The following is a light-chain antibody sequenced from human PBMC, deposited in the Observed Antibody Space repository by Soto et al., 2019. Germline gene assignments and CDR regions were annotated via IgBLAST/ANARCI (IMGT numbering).Light chain of an antibody. J-gene: IGKJ5*01. Sequence: EIVMTQSPATLSVSPGERATLSCRASQSVTSNLAWYQQKPGQAPRLLIYGASTRATGIPARFRGSGSGTESTLTISMLQSEDFAVYYCQQYNNWPPTFVQGTRLEIK. CDR3: QQYNNWPPT. CDR2: GAS. V-gene: IGKV3-15*01. CDR1: QSVTSN.